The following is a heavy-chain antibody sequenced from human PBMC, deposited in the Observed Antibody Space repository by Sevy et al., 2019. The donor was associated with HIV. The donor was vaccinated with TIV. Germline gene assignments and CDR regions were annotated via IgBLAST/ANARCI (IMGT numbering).Heavy chain of an antibody. D-gene: IGHD2-15*01. J-gene: IGHJ4*02. Sequence: GGSLRLSCAASGFTFSSYAMNWVRQAPGRGLEWVSAISGSGGSTCYADSVKGRFTISRDNSKNTLYLQMNSLRAEDTAVYYCAKDLVVVGAAANYWGQGTLVTVSS. CDR3: AKDLVVVGAAANY. V-gene: IGHV3-23*01. CDR1: GFTFSSYA. CDR2: ISGSGGST.